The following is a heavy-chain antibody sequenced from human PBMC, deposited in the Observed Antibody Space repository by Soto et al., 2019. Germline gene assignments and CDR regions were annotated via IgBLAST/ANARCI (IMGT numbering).Heavy chain of an antibody. V-gene: IGHV4-31*03. CDR3: ARGRKWLLGRGFDY. Sequence: QVQLQESGPGLVKPSQTLSLTCTVSGGSISSGGYYWSWIRQHPGKGLEWIGYIYYSGSTYYNPSLKSRVTVSVDPSKNPFCLKLSSVAAADTAVYYCARGRKWLLGRGFDYWGQGTLVTVSS. CDR1: GGSISSGGYY. J-gene: IGHJ4*02. D-gene: IGHD3-22*01. CDR2: IYYSGST.